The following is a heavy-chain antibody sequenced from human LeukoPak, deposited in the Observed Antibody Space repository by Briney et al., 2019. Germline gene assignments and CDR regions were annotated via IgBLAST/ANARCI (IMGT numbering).Heavy chain of an antibody. D-gene: IGHD4-11*01. CDR1: GYTFTTYG. V-gene: IGHV1-18*01. CDR3: ARNDSRGGSSDY. CDR2: ISPYNGNT. J-gene: IGHJ4*02. Sequence: GASVKVSCKASGYTFTTYGISWVRQAPGQGLEWMGWISPYNGNTNYAQKLQGRVTMTTDTSTSTAYMGLRSLRSDDTAVYYCARNDSRGGSSDYWGQGTLVTVSS.